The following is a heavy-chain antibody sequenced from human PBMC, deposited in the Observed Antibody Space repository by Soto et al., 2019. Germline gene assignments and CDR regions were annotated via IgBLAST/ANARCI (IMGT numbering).Heavy chain of an antibody. CDR2: ISHDGSNK. CDR1: GFTFSSYG. J-gene: IGHJ4*02. D-gene: IGHD5-18*01. CDR3: AKNSGYSYGFPFDY. V-gene: IGHV3-30*18. Sequence: QVQLVESGGGVVQPGRSLRLSCAASGFTFSSYGMHWVRQAPGKGLEWVALISHDGSNKYYVDSVKGRFTISRDNSKNARYLQMNSLRAEDTGGYYCAKNSGYSYGFPFDYMCQGTLLTVSS.